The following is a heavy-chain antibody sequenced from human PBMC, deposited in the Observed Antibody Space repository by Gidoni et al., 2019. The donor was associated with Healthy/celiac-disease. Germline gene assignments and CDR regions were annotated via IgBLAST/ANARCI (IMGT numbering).Heavy chain of an antibody. V-gene: IGHV4-34*01. CDR2: INDSGST. D-gene: IGHD3-10*01. Sequence: QVQLQQSDAGLLRPSETLSLTCAVFGGSFSCYYWSWIRQPPGKGLEWIGEINDSGSTNYNQSLKERDTMSVDTSKNQLSMRISSMTAADTAVYDCARSGSGSYYKKQFDYWGQGTLVTVSS. CDR1: GGSFSCYY. CDR3: ARSGSGSYYKKQFDY. J-gene: IGHJ4*02.